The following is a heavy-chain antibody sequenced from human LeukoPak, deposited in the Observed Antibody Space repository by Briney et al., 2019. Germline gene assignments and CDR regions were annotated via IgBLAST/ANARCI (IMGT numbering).Heavy chain of an antibody. CDR3: ARDLSDYVWGTPPGY. J-gene: IGHJ4*02. CDR1: GFTFSSYS. V-gene: IGHV3-21*01. Sequence: GGSLRLSCAASGFTFSSYSMNWVRQAPGKGLEWVSSISCSSSYIYYADSVKGRFTISRDNAKNSLYLQMNSLRAEDTAVYYCARDLSDYVWGTPPGYWGQGTLVTVSS. D-gene: IGHD3-16*01. CDR2: ISCSSSYI.